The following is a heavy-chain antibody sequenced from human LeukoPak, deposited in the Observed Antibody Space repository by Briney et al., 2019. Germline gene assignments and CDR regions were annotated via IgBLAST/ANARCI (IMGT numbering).Heavy chain of an antibody. CDR1: GFTFSSYG. CDR2: ISYDGSNK. J-gene: IGHJ4*02. V-gene: IGHV3-30*18. D-gene: IGHD6-19*01. CDR3: AKCPYSSGWKILGY. Sequence: GGSLRLSWAASGFTFSSYGMHWVRQAPGKGLEWVAVISYDGSNKYYADSVKGRFTISRDNSKNTLYLQMNSLRAEDTAVYYCAKCPYSSGWKILGYWGQGTLVTVSS.